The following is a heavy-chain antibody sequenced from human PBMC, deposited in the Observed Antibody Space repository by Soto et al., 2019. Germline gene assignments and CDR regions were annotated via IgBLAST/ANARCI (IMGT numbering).Heavy chain of an antibody. J-gene: IGHJ4*02. CDR1: GFTFDDYA. CDR2: ISWNSGRI. D-gene: IGHD6-13*01. V-gene: IGHV3-9*01. Sequence: SLRLSCAASGFTFDDYAMYWVRQAPGKGLEWVSGISWNSGRIGYADSVKGRFTISRDNAKNSLYLQMNSLRAEDTALYYCAKSITPAGTDILDYWGQGTLVTLSS. CDR3: AKSITPAGTDILDY.